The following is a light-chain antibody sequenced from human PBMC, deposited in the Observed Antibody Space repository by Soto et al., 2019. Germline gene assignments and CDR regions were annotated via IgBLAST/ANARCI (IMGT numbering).Light chain of an antibody. V-gene: IGKV3-15*01. CDR3: QQYNNWPRAT. CDR2: RTS. CDR1: QSISSN. J-gene: IGKJ4*01. Sequence: EILMTQAPATLSVSPGERATLSCRASQSISSNLAWYQQKPGQAPRLLMFRTSSRATGFPARFSGSGSGTEFNLTISSLQSEDFGVYYCQQYNNWPRATFGGGTKVDNK.